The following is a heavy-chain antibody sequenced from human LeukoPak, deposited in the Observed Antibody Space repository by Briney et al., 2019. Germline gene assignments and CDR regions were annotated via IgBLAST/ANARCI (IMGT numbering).Heavy chain of an antibody. D-gene: IGHD1-14*01. J-gene: IGHJ4*02. CDR3: AGGNGTHFDY. CDR1: GGSFSGYY. V-gene: IGHV4-34*01. Sequence: SETLSLTCAAYGGSFSGYYWSWIRQPPGKGLEWIGEINHSGSTNYNPSLKSRVTISVDTSKNQFSLKLSSVTAADTAVYYCAGGNGTHFDYWGQGTLVTVSS. CDR2: INHSGST.